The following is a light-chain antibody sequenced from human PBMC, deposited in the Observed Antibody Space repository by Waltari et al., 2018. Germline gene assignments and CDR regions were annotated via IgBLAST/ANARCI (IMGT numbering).Light chain of an antibody. J-gene: IGKJ1*01. CDR2: GAS. Sequence: XXVMTQSPAXXSVSPXEXATLSCRASQSVSSNLAWYQQKPGQAPRLLIYGASTRATGIPAXFXGSGSGTEFXXTXSSXXXXDFAVYYXQXYNNWXXXXXGTKVEIK. CDR3: QXYNNWXX. CDR1: QSVSSN. V-gene: IGKV3-15*01.